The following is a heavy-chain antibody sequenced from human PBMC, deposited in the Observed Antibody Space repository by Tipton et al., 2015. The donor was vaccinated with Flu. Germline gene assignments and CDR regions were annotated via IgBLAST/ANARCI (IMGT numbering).Heavy chain of an antibody. D-gene: IGHD1-26*01. CDR1: GYTFGKFG. J-gene: IGHJ4*02. CDR2: ISSDSGDT. Sequence: QSGPEVKKPGASVKVSCKASGYTFGKFGINWVRQAPGQRLEWMGWISSDSGDTKYAQNLQGRVTMTTDTSTATAYMELRSLTSDDTAVYFCVRDPLSGTYPNYWGQGTLVTASS. CDR3: VRDPLSGTYPNY. V-gene: IGHV1-18*01.